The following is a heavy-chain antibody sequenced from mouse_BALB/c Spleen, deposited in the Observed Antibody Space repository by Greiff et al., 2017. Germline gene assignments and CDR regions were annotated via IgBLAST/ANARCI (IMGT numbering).Heavy chain of an antibody. CDR2: ISYSGST. J-gene: IGHJ3*01. Sequence: EVKLMESGPGLVKPSQSLSLTCTVTGYSITSDYAWNWIRQFPGNKLEWMGYISYSGSTSYNPSLKSRISITRDTSKNQFFLQLNSVTTEDTATYYCARYYYGSSSQFAYWGQGTLVTVSA. CDR3: ARYYYGSSSQFAY. CDR1: GYSITSDYA. D-gene: IGHD1-1*01. V-gene: IGHV3-2*02.